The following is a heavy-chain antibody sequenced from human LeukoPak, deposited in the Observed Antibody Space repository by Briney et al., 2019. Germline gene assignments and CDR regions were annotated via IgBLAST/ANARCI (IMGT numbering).Heavy chain of an antibody. CDR3: AKDTFRIVGATSPDY. CDR1: GFTFSSYA. D-gene: IGHD1-26*01. V-gene: IGHV3-23*01. CDR2: TSGSGGST. Sequence: GGSLRLSCAASGFTFSSYAMSWVRQAPGKGLEWVSATSGSGGSTYYADSVKGRFTISRDNSKNTLYLQMNSLRAEDTAVYYCAKDTFRIVGATSPDYWGQGTLVTVSS. J-gene: IGHJ4*02.